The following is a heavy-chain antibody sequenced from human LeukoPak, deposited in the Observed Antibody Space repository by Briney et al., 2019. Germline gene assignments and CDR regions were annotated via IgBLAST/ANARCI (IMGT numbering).Heavy chain of an antibody. V-gene: IGHV3-23*01. Sequence: PGGSLRLSCAASGFIFSNYGMNWVRQAPGKGLEWVSAISGSGGSTYYADSVKGRFTISRDNSKNTLYLQMNSLRAEDTAVYYCAKAEVARPAHPLDPWGQGTLVTVSS. CDR2: ISGSGGST. D-gene: IGHD5-12*01. CDR1: GFIFSNYG. J-gene: IGHJ5*02. CDR3: AKAEVARPAHPLDP.